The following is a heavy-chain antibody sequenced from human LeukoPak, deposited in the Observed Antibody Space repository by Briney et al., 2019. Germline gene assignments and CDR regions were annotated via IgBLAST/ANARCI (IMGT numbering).Heavy chain of an antibody. V-gene: IGHV1-8*01. CDR1: GYTFTNYD. D-gene: IGHD3-10*01. Sequence: ASVKVSCKASGYTFTNYDINWVRQATGQGLEWMGWMNPNSGNTGYAQKLQGRVTMTTDTSTSTAYMELRSLRSDDTAVYYCARDRWGVRGDNWGQGTLVTVSS. J-gene: IGHJ4*02. CDR2: MNPNSGNT. CDR3: ARDRWGVRGDN.